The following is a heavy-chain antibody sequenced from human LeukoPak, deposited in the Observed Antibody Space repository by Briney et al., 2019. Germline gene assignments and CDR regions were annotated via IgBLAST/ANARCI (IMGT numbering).Heavy chain of an antibody. CDR2: IKQDGSEE. Sequence: GGSLRLSCAASGFTFSSYWMSWVRQAPGKGLEWVANIKQDGSEEYYVDSVKGRFTISRDNAKNSLYLQMNSLRAEDTAVYYCAREKVVRGVPDAFDIWGQGTMVTVSS. J-gene: IGHJ3*02. V-gene: IGHV3-7*01. CDR3: AREKVVRGVPDAFDI. CDR1: GFTFSSYW. D-gene: IGHD3-10*01.